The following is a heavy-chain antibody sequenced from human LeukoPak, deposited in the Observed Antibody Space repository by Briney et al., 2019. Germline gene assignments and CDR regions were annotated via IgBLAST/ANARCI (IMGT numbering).Heavy chain of an antibody. CDR2: IYYSGST. CDR1: GGSISSYY. Sequence: SETLSLTCTVSGGSISSYYWSWLRQPPGKGLEWIGYIYYSGSTNYNPSLKSRVTISVDTSKDQFSLKLSSVTAADTAVYYCARACSGGSCYSMRFDPWGQGTLVTVSS. D-gene: IGHD2-15*01. V-gene: IGHV4-59*01. CDR3: ARACSGGSCYSMRFDP. J-gene: IGHJ5*02.